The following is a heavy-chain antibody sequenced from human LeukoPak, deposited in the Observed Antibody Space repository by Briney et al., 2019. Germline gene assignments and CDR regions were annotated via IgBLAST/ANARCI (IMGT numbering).Heavy chain of an antibody. Sequence: GGSLRLSCAASGFTFSSYAMSWVRQAPGKGLEWVSAISGSGGSTYYADSVKGRFTISRDNSKNTLYLQMNSLRAEDTAVYYCAKDIRLLWFGEMWFDPWGQGTLVTVSS. CDR2: ISGSGGST. D-gene: IGHD3-10*01. CDR3: AKDIRLLWFGEMWFDP. CDR1: GFTFSSYA. J-gene: IGHJ5*02. V-gene: IGHV3-23*01.